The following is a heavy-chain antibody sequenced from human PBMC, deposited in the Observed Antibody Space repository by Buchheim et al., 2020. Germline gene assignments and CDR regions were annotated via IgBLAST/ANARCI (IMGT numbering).Heavy chain of an antibody. V-gene: IGHV4-61*01. CDR1: GGSVSSASYH. CDR3: ARGYCSTTSCYWVP. Sequence: QVQLQESGPGLVKPSETLSLTCTVSGGSVSSASYHWSWIRQPPGKGLEWIGYIFYSGSTNYNPSLKSRVTIPVDTSKNQFSLRLSSVTAADTAVYYCARGYCSTTSCYWVPWGQGTL. D-gene: IGHD2-2*01. CDR2: IFYSGST. J-gene: IGHJ4*02.